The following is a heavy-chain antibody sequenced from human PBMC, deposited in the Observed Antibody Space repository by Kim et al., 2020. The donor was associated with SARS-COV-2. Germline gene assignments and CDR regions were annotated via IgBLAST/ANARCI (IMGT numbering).Heavy chain of an antibody. Sequence: DGSNKYYADSVKGRFTISRDNSKNTLYLQMNSLRAEDTAVYYCAKDEEVYWGQGTLVTVSS. CDR3: AKDEEVY. J-gene: IGHJ4*02. V-gene: IGHV3-30*02. CDR2: DGSNK.